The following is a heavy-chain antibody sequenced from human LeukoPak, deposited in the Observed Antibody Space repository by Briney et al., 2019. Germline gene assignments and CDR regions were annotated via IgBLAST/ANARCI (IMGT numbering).Heavy chain of an antibody. D-gene: IGHD2-15*01. V-gene: IGHV1-2*06. J-gene: IGHJ5*02. CDR1: GYTFTGYY. CDR3: ASSSRYRNWFDP. Sequence: ASVKVSCKASGYTFTGYYMHWVRQAPGQGLEWMGRINPNSGGTSYAQKFQGRVTMTRDTSISTAYMELSRLRSDDTAVYYCASSSRYRNWFDPWGQGTLVTVSS. CDR2: INPNSGGT.